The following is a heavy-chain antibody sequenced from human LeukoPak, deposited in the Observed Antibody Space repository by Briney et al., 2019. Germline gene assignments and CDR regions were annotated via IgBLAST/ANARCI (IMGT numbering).Heavy chain of an antibody. CDR1: GFTFSDYY. D-gene: IGHD1-7*01. J-gene: IGHJ4*02. Sequence: GGSLRLSCAASGFTFSDYYMSWFRQSPGKGLKCISYISGSSTDTNYEESVKGRFTISRDNTKNLLFLQMNGLTAADTAVYYCARLAVTGTIGYWGQGTLVTVSS. CDR2: ISGSSTDT. V-gene: IGHV3-11*06. CDR3: ARLAVTGTIGY.